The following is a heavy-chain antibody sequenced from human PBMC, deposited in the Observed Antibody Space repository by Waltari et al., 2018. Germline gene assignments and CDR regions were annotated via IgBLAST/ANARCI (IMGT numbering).Heavy chain of an antibody. D-gene: IGHD3-9*01. CDR2: FDPEDGET. CDR1: GYTLTELS. V-gene: IGHV1-24*01. Sequence: QVQLVQSGAEVKKPGASVKVSCKVSGYTLTELSMHWVRQAPGKGLEWMGGFDPEDGETIYGQKCQGRVTMTEDTSTDTAYMELSSLRSEDTAVYYCATVSNYDILTGYPYWYFDLWGRGTLVTVSS. J-gene: IGHJ2*01. CDR3: ATVSNYDILTGYPYWYFDL.